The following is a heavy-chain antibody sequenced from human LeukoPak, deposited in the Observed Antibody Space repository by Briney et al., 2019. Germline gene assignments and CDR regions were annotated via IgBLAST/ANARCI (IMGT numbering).Heavy chain of an antibody. J-gene: IGHJ6*02. CDR3: ARGTAVWYYGMDV. CDR2: INPSGGST. D-gene: IGHD6-19*01. Sequence: HRASVKVSCKASGYTFTSYYMHWVRQAPGQGLEWMGIINPSGGSTSYAQKFQGRVTMTRDTSISTAYMELSRLRSDDTAVYYCARGTAVWYYGMDVWGQGTTVTVSS. CDR1: GYTFTSYY. V-gene: IGHV1-46*01.